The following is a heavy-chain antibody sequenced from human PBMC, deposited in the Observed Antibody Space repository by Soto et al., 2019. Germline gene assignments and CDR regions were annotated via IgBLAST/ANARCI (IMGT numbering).Heavy chain of an antibody. Sequence: QVQLVQSGAEVKKPGASVKVSCKASGYTFTSYGISWVRQAPGQGLEWMGWISAYNGNTNYAQKLQGRVTMTTDTATSSTYTELRSLRSDDTAVYYCAWDYYYGSGPTYWGQGTLVTVSS. CDR3: AWDYYYGSGPTY. V-gene: IGHV1-18*01. D-gene: IGHD3-10*01. J-gene: IGHJ4*02. CDR1: GYTFTSYG. CDR2: ISAYNGNT.